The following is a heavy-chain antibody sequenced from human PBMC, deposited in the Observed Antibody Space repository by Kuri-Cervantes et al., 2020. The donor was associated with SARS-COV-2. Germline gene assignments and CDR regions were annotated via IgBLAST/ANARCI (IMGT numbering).Heavy chain of an antibody. V-gene: IGHV4-38-2*01. CDR2: IYHSGST. CDR3: ARRLKDGPPDY. CDR1: GYSISSGYY. J-gene: IGHJ4*02. Sequence: SCAVSGYSISSGYYWGWIRQPPGKGLEWIGSIYHSGSTYYNPSLKSRVTISVDTSKNQFSLKLSSVTAADTAVYYCARRLKDGPPDYWGQGTLVT.